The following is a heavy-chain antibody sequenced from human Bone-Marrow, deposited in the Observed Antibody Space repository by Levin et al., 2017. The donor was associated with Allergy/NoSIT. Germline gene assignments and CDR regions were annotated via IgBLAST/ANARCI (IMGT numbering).Heavy chain of an antibody. J-gene: IGHJ4*02. D-gene: IGHD6-19*01. V-gene: IGHV3-23*01. Sequence: ETLSLTCAASGFTFSNYAMSWVRQTPGKGLEWVSAINTPGTDTFYTDSVKGRFTISRDNSKNTLYLQMNSLRAEDTAIYYCAIQDRKVGGWGDNWGQGTLVTVSS. CDR2: INTPGTDT. CDR1: GFTFSNYA. CDR3: AIQDRKVGGWGDN.